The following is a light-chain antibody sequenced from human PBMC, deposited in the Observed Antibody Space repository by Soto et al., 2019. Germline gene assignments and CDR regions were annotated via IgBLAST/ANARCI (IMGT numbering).Light chain of an antibody. V-gene: IGKV1-5*01. Sequence: DIQMTQSPSTLSASVGDRVTITCRASQSISSWLAWYQQKPGKAPKLLIYDASSLESGVPSRFSGSGSGTEFTLTISSLQPDDFATYYCQQYNSYSGVTFCPGTKVDIK. CDR3: QQYNSYSGVT. J-gene: IGKJ3*01. CDR2: DAS. CDR1: QSISSW.